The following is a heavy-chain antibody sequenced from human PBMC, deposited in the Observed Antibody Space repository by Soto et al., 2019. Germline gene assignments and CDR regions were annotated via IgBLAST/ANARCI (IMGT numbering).Heavy chain of an antibody. J-gene: IGHJ6*02. CDR3: ARGRGLLWFGELLSKVPPGYYYYGMDV. CDR1: GYTFTSYG. D-gene: IGHD3-10*01. CDR2: ISTNNGNT. V-gene: IGHV1-18*01. Sequence: GASVKVSCKASGYTFTSYGITWVRQTPGQGLEWMGWISTNNGNTNCAQKFQGRVTMTTDTSTNTAFMELSSLRSEDTAVYYCARGRGLLWFGELLSKVPPGYYYYGMDVWGQGTTVTVSS.